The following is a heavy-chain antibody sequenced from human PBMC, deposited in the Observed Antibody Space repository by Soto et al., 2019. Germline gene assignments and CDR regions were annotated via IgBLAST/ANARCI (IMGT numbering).Heavy chain of an antibody. CDR2: ISYDGSNK. CDR3: ARKGPPRDAFDI. CDR1: GFTFSSYG. J-gene: IGHJ3*02. Sequence: GGSLRLSCAASGFTFSSYGMHWVRQAPGKGLEWVAVISYDGSNKYYADSVKGRFTISRDNSKNTLYVQMNSLRAEDTAIYYCARKGPPRDAFDIWGQGTMVTVSS. V-gene: IGHV3-30*03.